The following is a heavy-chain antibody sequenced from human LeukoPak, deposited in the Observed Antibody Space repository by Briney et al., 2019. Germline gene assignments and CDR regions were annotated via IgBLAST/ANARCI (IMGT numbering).Heavy chain of an antibody. Sequence: SETLSLTCTVSSGSISTSNYYWGWVRQPPGKALEWIGNIFYSGSTYYSPSLKSRVTISLDTSRNQFSLKLNSVTAADTAVYYCARGRVSSSTWYSTYYYFFYMNFWGKGTTVTVSS. V-gene: IGHV4-39*07. CDR1: SGSISTSNYY. J-gene: IGHJ6*03. CDR2: IFYSGST. CDR3: ARGRVSSSTWYSTYYYFFYMNF. D-gene: IGHD4-11*01.